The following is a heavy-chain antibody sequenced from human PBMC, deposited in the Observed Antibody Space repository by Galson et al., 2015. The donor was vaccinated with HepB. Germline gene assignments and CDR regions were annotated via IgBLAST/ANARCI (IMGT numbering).Heavy chain of an antibody. Sequence: TLSLTCTVSGGSINSGGYYWTWVRQHPGEGLEWIGYIFDSGNIQYNPSLRIRLTISKDTSRNQFSLKMTSVTAADTAVYFCSRGNLGSDGYNLIYWGQGILVAVSS. CDR1: GGSINSGGYY. J-gene: IGHJ4*02. CDR2: IFDSGNI. D-gene: IGHD5-24*01. V-gene: IGHV4-31*03. CDR3: SRGNLGSDGYNLIY.